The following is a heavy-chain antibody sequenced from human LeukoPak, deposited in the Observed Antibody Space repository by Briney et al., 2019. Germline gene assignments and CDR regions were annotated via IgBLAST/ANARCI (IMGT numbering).Heavy chain of an antibody. V-gene: IGHV4-34*01. J-gene: IGHJ5*02. Sequence: PSETLSLTCAVYGGSFSGYYWSWIRQPPGKGLEWIGEINHSGSTNYNPSLKSRVTISVDTSKNQFSLKLSSVTAADTAVYYCARVGKQWQVLRGWFDPWGQGTLVTVSS. D-gene: IGHD6-19*01. CDR1: GGSFSGYY. CDR3: ARVGKQWQVLRGWFDP. CDR2: INHSGST.